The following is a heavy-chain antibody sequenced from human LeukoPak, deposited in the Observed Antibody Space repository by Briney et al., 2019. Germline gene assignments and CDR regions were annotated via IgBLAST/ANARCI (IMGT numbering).Heavy chain of an antibody. D-gene: IGHD5-18*01. CDR3: ARDANTAMDQPYYYYGMDV. V-gene: IGHV1-46*01. J-gene: IGHJ6*02. CDR2: INPSGGST. CDR1: GYTFTSYY. Sequence: GASVNVSCKASGYTFTSYYMHWVRQAPGQGLEWMGIINPSGGSTSYAQKFQGRVTMTRDTSTSTVYMELSSLRSEDTAVYYCARDANTAMDQPYYYYGMDVWGQGTTVTVSS.